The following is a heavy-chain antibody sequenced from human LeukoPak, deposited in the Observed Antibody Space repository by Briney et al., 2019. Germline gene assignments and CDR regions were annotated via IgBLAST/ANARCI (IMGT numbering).Heavy chain of an antibody. D-gene: IGHD1-26*01. V-gene: IGHV4-61*08. CDR1: GVSVGSAGYY. CDR3: ARSQSRSGNYRYYFHY. Sequence: PSETLSLTCSVSGVSVGSAGYYWTWIRQPPGKGLEWIGYIYYSGNTNYNPFLKSRVTMSLDTSNNEFSLKLSSVTAADTAVYYCARSQSRSGNYRYYFHYWGQGTLVTVSS. CDR2: IYYSGNT. J-gene: IGHJ4*02.